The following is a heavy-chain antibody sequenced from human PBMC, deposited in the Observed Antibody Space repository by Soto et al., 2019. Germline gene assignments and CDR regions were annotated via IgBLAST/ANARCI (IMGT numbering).Heavy chain of an antibody. CDR3: AKDRQDDWAWTFDS. J-gene: IGHJ4*02. CDR2: INSGGNT. CDR1: GFTLRNYA. Sequence: GGSLRLSCAASGFTLRNYAMAWVRQAPGKGLEWVSEINSGGNTFYADSMKGRITISRDISTNTVYLQMNSLRVEDMALYYCAKDRQDDWAWTFDSWGQGILVTVSS. D-gene: IGHD3-16*01. V-gene: IGHV3-23*01.